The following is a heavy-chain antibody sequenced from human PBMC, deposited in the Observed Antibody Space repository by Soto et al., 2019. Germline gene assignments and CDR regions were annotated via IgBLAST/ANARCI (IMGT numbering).Heavy chain of an antibody. CDR3: ARGTYSDY. Sequence: QVQLVQSGAEVKKPGASVKVSCKAAGYTLTTYGVSWVRQAPGQGLEWVGWISAYNDHTNYAQKFQGRVTKTTDTSTCTAYMELRSLRSDDTAVDYCARGTYSDYWGQGTLVTVSS. J-gene: IGHJ4*02. CDR2: ISAYNDHT. D-gene: IGHD1-1*01. CDR1: GYTLTTYG. V-gene: IGHV1-18*01.